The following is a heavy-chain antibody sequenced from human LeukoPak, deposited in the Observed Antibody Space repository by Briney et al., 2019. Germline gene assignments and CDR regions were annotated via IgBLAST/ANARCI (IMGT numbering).Heavy chain of an antibody. D-gene: IGHD2-15*01. CDR1: GYTFTRYA. J-gene: IGHJ6*02. CDR2: INTNTGNP. V-gene: IGHV7-4-1*02. CDR3: ARVVAATYYYYGMDV. Sequence: ASVKVSCKASGYTFTRYAMNWVRQAPGQGLEWMGWINTNTGNPTYAQGFTGRFVFSLDTSVSTAYLQISSLKAEDTAVYYCARVVAATYYYYGMDVWGQGTTVTVSS.